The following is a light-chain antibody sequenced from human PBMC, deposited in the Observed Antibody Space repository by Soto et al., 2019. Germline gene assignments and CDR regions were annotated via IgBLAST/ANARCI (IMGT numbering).Light chain of an antibody. V-gene: IGLV4-69*01. CDR3: QTWGTGIVV. J-gene: IGLJ2*01. CDR1: SGHSSYA. CDR2: VNSDGSH. Sequence: QPVLTQSPSASASLGDSVKLTCTLSSGHSSYAIAWHQHQPGKGPRFLMKVNSDGSHTEGDGIPDRFSGSSSGAERFLNISSLQSEDEAAYYCQTWGTGIVVFGGGTQLTVL.